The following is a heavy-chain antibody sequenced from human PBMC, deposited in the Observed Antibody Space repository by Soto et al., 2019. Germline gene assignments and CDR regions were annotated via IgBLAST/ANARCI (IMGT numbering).Heavy chain of an antibody. D-gene: IGHD3-16*01. Sequence: SETLSLTCAVSGGSISSGGYSWRRIRQPPGKGLEWIGYIYHSGSTYYNPSLKSRVTISVDRSKNQFSLKLSSLRSEDTAVYYCARAWGTLRDYWGQGTLVTVSS. J-gene: IGHJ4*02. CDR2: IYHSGST. CDR3: ARAWGTLRDY. V-gene: IGHV4-30-2*01. CDR1: GGSISSGGYS.